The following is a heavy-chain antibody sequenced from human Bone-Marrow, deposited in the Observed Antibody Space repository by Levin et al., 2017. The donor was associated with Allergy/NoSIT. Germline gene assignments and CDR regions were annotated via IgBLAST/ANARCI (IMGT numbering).Heavy chain of an antibody. CDR1: GFTFTTYW. Sequence: GGSLRLSCVASGFTFTTYWMSWVRQAPGKGLEWVANVVKDGSEKYYVDSVKGRFTISRDNAKDSLYLQMNSLRVEDTAVYYCARNNLGARDYWGQGTLVTVSS. CDR3: ARNNLGARDY. CDR2: VVKDGSEK. D-gene: IGHD1/OR15-1a*01. V-gene: IGHV3-7*01. J-gene: IGHJ4*02.